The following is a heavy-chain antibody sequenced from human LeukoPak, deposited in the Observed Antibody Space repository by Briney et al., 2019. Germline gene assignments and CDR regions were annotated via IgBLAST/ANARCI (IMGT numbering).Heavy chain of an antibody. CDR1: GFTFSNYA. CDR3: ARDRHIAGAGYYFDY. J-gene: IGHJ4*02. Sequence: GGSLRLSCAASGFTFSNYAMSWVRQAPGKGLEWVSAISGSGGSTYYADSVKGRFTISRDNSKNTLYLQMNSLRVEDTAVYYCARDRHIAGAGYYFDYWGQGTLVTASS. D-gene: IGHD6-19*01. V-gene: IGHV3-23*01. CDR2: ISGSGGST.